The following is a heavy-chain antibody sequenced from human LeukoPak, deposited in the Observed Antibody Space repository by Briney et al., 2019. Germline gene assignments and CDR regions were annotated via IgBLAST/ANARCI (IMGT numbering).Heavy chain of an antibody. D-gene: IGHD6-19*01. V-gene: IGHV3-53*01. J-gene: IGHJ4*02. CDR3: AREQWLVRQFDY. Sequence: GGSLRLSCAASGFTVSSNYMSWVRQAPGKGLEWVSVIYSGGSTYYADSVKGRFTISRDNAKNSLYLQMNSLRAEDTAVYYCAREQWLVRQFDYWGQGTLVTVSS. CDR2: IYSGGST. CDR1: GFTVSSNY.